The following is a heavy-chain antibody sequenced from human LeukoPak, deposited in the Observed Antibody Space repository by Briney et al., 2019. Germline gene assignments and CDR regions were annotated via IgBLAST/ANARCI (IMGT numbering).Heavy chain of an antibody. Sequence: GASVKVSCKASGYTFTGYYMHWVRQAPGQGLEWMGWINPNSGGTNYAQRFQGRVTMTRDTSISTAYMELSRLRSDDTAVYYCAREFRRYCSGGNCYSPHEYAFDIWGQGTMVTVSS. CDR1: GYTFTGYY. J-gene: IGHJ3*02. V-gene: IGHV1-2*02. CDR3: AREFRRYCSGGNCYSPHEYAFDI. CDR2: INPNSGGT. D-gene: IGHD2-15*01.